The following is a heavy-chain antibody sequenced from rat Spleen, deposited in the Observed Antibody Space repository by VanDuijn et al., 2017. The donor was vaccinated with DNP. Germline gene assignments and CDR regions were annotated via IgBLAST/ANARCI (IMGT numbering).Heavy chain of an antibody. CDR1: GFSLTSYG. D-gene: IGHD1-11*01. CDR2: IWGDGST. J-gene: IGHJ2*01. CDR3: AEISRGY. V-gene: IGHV2-77*01. Sequence: QVQMKETGPGLVQTTQTLSVTCTVSGFSLTSYGVHWVRQAPGKGLEWMGIIWGDGSTNYNSALKSRLSISRDTSKSQVFLTMNSLQTDDTAVYYCAEISRGYWGQGVMVTVSS.